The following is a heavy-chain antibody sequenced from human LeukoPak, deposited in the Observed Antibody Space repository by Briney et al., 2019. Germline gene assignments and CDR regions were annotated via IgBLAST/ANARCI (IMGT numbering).Heavy chain of an antibody. V-gene: IGHV1-69*04. CDR1: GGTFSSYA. Sequence: SVKVSCKASGGTFSSYAISWVRQAPGQGLEWMGRIIPILGIANYAQKFQGRVMITADKSTSTAYMELSSLRSEDTAVYYCAKDRRRWNYSNNWGQGTLVTVSS. CDR3: AKDRRRWNYSNN. CDR2: IIPILGIA. J-gene: IGHJ4*02. D-gene: IGHD4-11*01.